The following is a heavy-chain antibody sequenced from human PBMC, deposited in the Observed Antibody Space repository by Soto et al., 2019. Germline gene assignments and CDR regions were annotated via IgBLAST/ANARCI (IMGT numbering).Heavy chain of an antibody. Sequence: SVKVSCKASGGTFSSYAISWVRQAPGQGLEWMGGIIPIFGTANYAQKFQGRVTITADESTSTAYMELSSLRSEDTAVYYCARDGSVCSSTSCYLDWFDPWGQGTLVTVSS. J-gene: IGHJ5*02. CDR3: ARDGSVCSSTSCYLDWFDP. CDR2: IIPIFGTA. D-gene: IGHD2-2*01. CDR1: GGTFSSYA. V-gene: IGHV1-69*13.